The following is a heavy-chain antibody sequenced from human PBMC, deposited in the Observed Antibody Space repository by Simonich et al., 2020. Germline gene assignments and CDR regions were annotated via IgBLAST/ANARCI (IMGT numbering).Heavy chain of an antibody. Sequence: EVQLVESGGGLVQPGGSLRLSCAASGFTFSSYEMNWVRQAPGKGLEWGSYIRSSGSTIYYADSVKGRFTISRDNAKNSLYLQMNSLRAEDTAVYYCARHYYGDYYFDYWGQGTLVTVSS. CDR1: GFTFSSYE. CDR3: ARHYYGDYYFDY. CDR2: IRSSGSTI. D-gene: IGHD4-17*01. V-gene: IGHV3-48*03. J-gene: IGHJ4*02.